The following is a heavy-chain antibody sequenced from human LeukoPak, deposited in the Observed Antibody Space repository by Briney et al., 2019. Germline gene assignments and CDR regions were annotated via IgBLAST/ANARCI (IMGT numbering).Heavy chain of an antibody. CDR3: TRDYYMLRGLHWFDP. CDR1: GGSFSAYY. D-gene: IGHD3-10*01. CDR2: INPSVTT. J-gene: IGHJ5*02. Sequence: SETLSLTCAVYGGSFSAYYWSWIRQSPGKGLEWIGEINPSVTTNYNPSLKSRVTISLDTSKNQFSLILTSVTAADTAVYYCTRDYYMLRGLHWFDPWGRGTLVTVSS. V-gene: IGHV4-34*01.